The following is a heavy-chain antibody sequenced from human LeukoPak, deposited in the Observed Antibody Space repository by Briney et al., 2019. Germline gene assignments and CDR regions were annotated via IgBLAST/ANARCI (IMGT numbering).Heavy chain of an antibody. V-gene: IGHV1-69*05. Sequence: SVKVSCKASGGTFSSYAISWVRQAPGQGLEWMGRIIPIFGTANYAQKSQGRVTITTDESTSTAYMELSSLRSEDTAVYYCAILRITMVRGVNRGYYYYMDVWRKGTTVTVSS. CDR1: GGTFSSYA. J-gene: IGHJ6*03. CDR3: AILRITMVRGVNRGYYYYMDV. D-gene: IGHD3-10*01. CDR2: IIPIFGTA.